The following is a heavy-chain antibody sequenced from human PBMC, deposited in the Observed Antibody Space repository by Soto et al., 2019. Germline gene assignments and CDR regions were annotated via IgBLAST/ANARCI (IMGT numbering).Heavy chain of an antibody. CDR2: ISAYNGNT. Sequence: GASVKVSCKASGYTFTSYGISWVRQAPGQGLEWMGWISAYNGNTNYAQKLQGRVTMTTDTSTSTAYMELRSLRSDDTAVYYCARDEGTGWFGELFRIGVYNWFDPWGQGTLVTVSS. J-gene: IGHJ5*02. CDR3: ARDEGTGWFGELFRIGVYNWFDP. V-gene: IGHV1-18*01. D-gene: IGHD3-10*01. CDR1: GYTFTSYG.